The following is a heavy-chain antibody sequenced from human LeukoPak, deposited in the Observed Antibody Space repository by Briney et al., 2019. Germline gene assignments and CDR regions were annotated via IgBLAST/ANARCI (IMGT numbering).Heavy chain of an antibody. Sequence: SETLSLTCAVYGGPFSGYYWSWIRQPPGKGLEWIGEINHSGSTNYNPSLKSRVTISVDTSKNQFSLKLSSVTAADTAVYYCAREGPSLQSGYYNYWGQGTLVTVSS. V-gene: IGHV4-34*01. J-gene: IGHJ4*02. CDR2: INHSGST. CDR1: GGPFSGYY. D-gene: IGHD3-22*01. CDR3: AREGPSLQSGYYNY.